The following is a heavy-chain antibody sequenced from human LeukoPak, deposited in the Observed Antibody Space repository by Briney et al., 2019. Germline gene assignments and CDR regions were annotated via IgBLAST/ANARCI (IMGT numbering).Heavy chain of an antibody. CDR1: GFTFSSYS. J-gene: IGHJ4*02. Sequence: PGGSLRLSCAASGFTFSSYSMNWVRQAPGKGLEWVSSISSSSSYIYYADSVKGRFTISRDNAKNSLYLQMNSLRAEDTAVYYCARGGRYSSSWYPFDYWGQGTLVTVSS. D-gene: IGHD6-13*01. CDR3: ARGGRYSSSWYPFDY. CDR2: ISSSSSYI. V-gene: IGHV3-21*01.